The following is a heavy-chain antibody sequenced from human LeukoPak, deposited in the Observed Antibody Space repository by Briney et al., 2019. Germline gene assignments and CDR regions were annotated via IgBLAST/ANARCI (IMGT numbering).Heavy chain of an antibody. CDR3: ARVVGVVVTANIAFDI. CDR1: EYTFTGYY. V-gene: IGHV1-2*02. J-gene: IGHJ3*02. D-gene: IGHD2-21*02. CDR2: INPNSGDT. Sequence: ASVKVSCKTSEYTFTGYYMHWVRQAPGQGLEWMGWINPNSGDTNYAQKFQGRVTMTRDTSISTAYMELSRLRSDDTAVYYCARVVGVVVTANIAFDIWGQGTMVTVSS.